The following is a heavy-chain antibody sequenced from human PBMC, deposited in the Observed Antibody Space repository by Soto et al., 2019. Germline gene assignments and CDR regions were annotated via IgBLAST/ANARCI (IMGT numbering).Heavy chain of an antibody. V-gene: IGHV3-66*01. CDR3: ARRIGYYMDV. D-gene: IGHD3-10*01. CDR2: IYSGGST. J-gene: IGHJ6*03. CDR1: GFSVSSNY. Sequence: GGSLRLSCAASGFSVSSNYIMWVRQAPGKGLEWVSVIYSGGSTYYTDSVKGGFTLSRDNSKNTLYLQMNSLTAEDTAVYYCARRIGYYMDVWGKGTTVTVSS.